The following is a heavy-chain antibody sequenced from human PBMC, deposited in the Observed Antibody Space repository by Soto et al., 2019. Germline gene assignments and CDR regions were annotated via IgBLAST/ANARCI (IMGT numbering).Heavy chain of an antibody. Sequence: GASVKVSCKASGYTFTSFGISWVRQAPGQGLEWMGWISAYNGDTKYAQKVQGRVTLTTDSSTSTAYMELRSLRSDDTAVYYCARDRLRIAAAVNDYWGQGTPVTVSS. J-gene: IGHJ4*02. CDR1: GYTFTSFG. CDR2: ISAYNGDT. V-gene: IGHV1-18*01. CDR3: ARDRLRIAAAVNDY. D-gene: IGHD6-13*01.